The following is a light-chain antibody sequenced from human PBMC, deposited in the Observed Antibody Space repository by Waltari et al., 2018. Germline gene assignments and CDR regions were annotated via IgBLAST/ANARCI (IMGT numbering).Light chain of an antibody. CDR3: AAWDDSLGVWT. CDR2: AND. CDR1: SSNIGNNY. J-gene: IGLJ2*01. Sequence: QSVLTQPPSASGTPGQRVTIPCSGSSSNIGNNYLYWHQQLPGTAPKLLISANDQRPSGVPDRFSGSKSGTSASLAISGLRSEDEADYYCAAWDDSLGVWTFGGGTKLTVL. V-gene: IGLV1-47*01.